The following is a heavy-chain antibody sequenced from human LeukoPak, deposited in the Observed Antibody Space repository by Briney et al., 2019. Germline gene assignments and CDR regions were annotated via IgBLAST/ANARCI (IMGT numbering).Heavy chain of an antibody. CDR2: ISGSGGST. Sequence: PPGGSLRLSCAASGFTFSSYAMSWVRQAPGKGLEWVSAISGSGGSTYYADSVKGRFTISRDNSKNTLYLQMNSLRAEDTAVYYCAKSGNQQWLGHFDYWGQGTLVTVSS. CDR3: AKSGNQQWLGHFDY. D-gene: IGHD6-19*01. V-gene: IGHV3-23*01. CDR1: GFTFSSYA. J-gene: IGHJ4*02.